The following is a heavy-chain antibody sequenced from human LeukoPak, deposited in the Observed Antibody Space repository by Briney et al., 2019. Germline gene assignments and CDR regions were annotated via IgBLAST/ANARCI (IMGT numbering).Heavy chain of an antibody. Sequence: GASVKVSCKASGGTFSSYAISWVRQAPGQGLEWMGWISTYNGDVNYVQNLQGRVTMTTDTSTSTAYMELMSLRSDDTAVYYCLRDAQRPRLTPDYWGQGTLVTVSS. D-gene: IGHD6-25*01. CDR2: ISTYNGDV. CDR3: LRDAQRPRLTPDY. CDR1: GGTFSSYA. J-gene: IGHJ4*02. V-gene: IGHV1-18*01.